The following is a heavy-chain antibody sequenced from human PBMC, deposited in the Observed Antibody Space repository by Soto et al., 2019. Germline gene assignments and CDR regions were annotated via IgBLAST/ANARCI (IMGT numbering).Heavy chain of an antibody. D-gene: IGHD1-1*01. CDR2: IDVSGGGR. Sequence: EVQLLESGGGLGQPGGSLRLSCAISGSTFGYSAMSWVRQAPGKGLEWVSTIDVSGGGRYYADSVKGRFTVSRDNSKNTLSLQMNSLRSEDTALYYWAKVSGYNRDDRVYLEYWGQGTLVSVSS. V-gene: IGHV3-23*01. CDR1: GSTFGYSA. J-gene: IGHJ4*02. CDR3: AKVSGYNRDDRVYLEY.